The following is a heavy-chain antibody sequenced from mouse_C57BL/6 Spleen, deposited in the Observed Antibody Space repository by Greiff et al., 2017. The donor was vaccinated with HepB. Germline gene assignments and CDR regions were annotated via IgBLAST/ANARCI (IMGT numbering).Heavy chain of an antibody. V-gene: IGHV1-26*01. CDR1: GYTFTDYY. CDR3: ANLPSGAY. Sequence: EVQLQQSGPELVKPGASVKISCKASGYTFTDYYMNWVKQSHGKSLEWIGDINPNNGGTSYNQKFKGKATLTVDKSSSTAYMELRSLTSEDSAVYYCANLPSGAYWGQRTLVTVSA. D-gene: IGHD3-1*01. CDR2: INPNNGGT. J-gene: IGHJ3*01.